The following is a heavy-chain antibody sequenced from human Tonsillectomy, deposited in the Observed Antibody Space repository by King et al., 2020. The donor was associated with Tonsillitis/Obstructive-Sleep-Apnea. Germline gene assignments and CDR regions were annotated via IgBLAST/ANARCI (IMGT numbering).Heavy chain of an antibody. CDR3: ARCVNGDYDFGFDY. V-gene: IGHV2-26*01. CDR2: IFSNDEK. CDR1: GFSLSNARMG. D-gene: IGHD4-17*01. Sequence: TLKESGPVLVKPTENLTLTCTVSGFSLSNARMGVSWIRQPPGKALEWLAHIFSNDEKSYSTSLKSRLTISKDTSKSQVVLTITNMDPVDTATYYCARCVNGDYDFGFDYWGQGTLVTVSS. J-gene: IGHJ4*02.